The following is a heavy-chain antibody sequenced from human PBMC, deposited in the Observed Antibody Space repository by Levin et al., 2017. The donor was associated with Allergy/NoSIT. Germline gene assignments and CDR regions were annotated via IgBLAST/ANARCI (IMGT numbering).Heavy chain of an antibody. D-gene: IGHD3-3*01. Sequence: GGSLRLSCAASGFTFSSYAMSWVRQAPGKGLEWVSAISGSGGSTYYADSVKGRFTISRDNSKNTLYLQMNSLRAEDTAVYYCAKDYQITIFGPPVAWFDPWGQGTLVTVSS. J-gene: IGHJ5*02. CDR1: GFTFSSYA. V-gene: IGHV3-23*01. CDR2: ISGSGGST. CDR3: AKDYQITIFGPPVAWFDP.